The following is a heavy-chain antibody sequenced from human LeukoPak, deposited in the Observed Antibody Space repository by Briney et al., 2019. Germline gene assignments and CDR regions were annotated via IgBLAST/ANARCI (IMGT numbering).Heavy chain of an antibody. CDR3: ARDPYDFWSGFDY. D-gene: IGHD3-3*01. CDR1: GFTLSSYW. CDR2: IKEDGNEK. Sequence: PGGSLRLSCAASGFTLSSYWMSWVRQAPGKGLEWVANIKEDGNEKYYVDSVKGRFTISRDNAKNSLHLQMNSLRAEDTAVYYCARDPYDFWSGFDYWGQGTLVTVSS. J-gene: IGHJ4*02. V-gene: IGHV3-7*01.